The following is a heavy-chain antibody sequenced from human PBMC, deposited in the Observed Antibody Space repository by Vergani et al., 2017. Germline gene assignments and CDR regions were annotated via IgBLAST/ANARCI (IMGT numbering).Heavy chain of an antibody. CDR1: GFTFSSYG. CDR3: ARGPRGDIVVVPAAIGGAWFDP. J-gene: IGHJ5*02. CDR2: ISYDGSNK. D-gene: IGHD2-2*01. Sequence: QVQLVESGGGVVQPGRSLRLSCAASGFTFSSYGMHWVRQAPGKGLEWVAVISYDGSNKYYADSVKGRFTISRDNSKNKLYLQMSSLRAEDTAVYYCARGPRGDIVVVPAAIGGAWFDPWGQGTLVTVSS. V-gene: IGHV3-30*03.